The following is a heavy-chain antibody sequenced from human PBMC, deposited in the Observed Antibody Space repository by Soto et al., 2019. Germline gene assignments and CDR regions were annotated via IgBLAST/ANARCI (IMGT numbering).Heavy chain of an antibody. J-gene: IGHJ5*02. D-gene: IGHD6-19*01. V-gene: IGHV1-69*02. CDR3: ARGEQWLVWFDP. Sequence: QVQLVQSGAEVKKPGSSVKVSCKASGGTFSSYTISWVRQAPGQGLEWMGRIIPILGIANYAQKFQGRVTTTADKSTSTAYMELSSLRSEDTAVYYCARGEQWLVWFDPWGQGTLVTVSS. CDR1: GGTFSSYT. CDR2: IIPILGIA.